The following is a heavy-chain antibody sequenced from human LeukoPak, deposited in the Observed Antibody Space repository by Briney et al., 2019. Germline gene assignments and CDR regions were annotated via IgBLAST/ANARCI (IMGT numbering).Heavy chain of an antibody. D-gene: IGHD3-10*01. V-gene: IGHV3-9*01. CDR2: ISWNSGSI. Sequence: SLRLSCAASGFTFDDYAMHWVRQAPGKGLEWVSGISWNSGSIGYADSVKGRFTISRDNAKNSLYLQMNSLRAEDTALYYCAKATPIPLDYYGSGSHPYYYYGMDVWGQGTTVTVSS. CDR1: GFTFDDYA. CDR3: AKATPIPLDYYGSGSHPYYYYGMDV. J-gene: IGHJ6*02.